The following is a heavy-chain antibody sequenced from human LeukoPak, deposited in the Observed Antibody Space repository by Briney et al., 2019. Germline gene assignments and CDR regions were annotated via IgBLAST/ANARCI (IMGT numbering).Heavy chain of an antibody. Sequence: PGGSLRLSCAASGFTFDDYGMSWVRQAPGKGLEWVSGINWNGGSTGYADYVKGRFTISRDNAKNSLYLQMNSLRAEDTALYYCARNGEEWLLQTTYYYYYMDVWGKGTTVTVSS. CDR2: INWNGGST. J-gene: IGHJ6*03. CDR1: GFTFDDYG. CDR3: ARNGEEWLLQTTYYYYYMDV. D-gene: IGHD3-3*01. V-gene: IGHV3-20*04.